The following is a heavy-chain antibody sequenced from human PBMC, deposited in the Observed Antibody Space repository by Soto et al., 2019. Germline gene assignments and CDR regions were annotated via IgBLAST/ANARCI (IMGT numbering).Heavy chain of an antibody. Sequence: ASVKVSCKASGYTFNFYGITWVRQAPGQGLEWMGWISGFNGNTNYAADLQGRVTMTTDTSTSTAYMELRGLGSDDTAVYYCARIGVSSGHESPDFDSWGKGSLVTVSS. CDR2: ISGFNGNT. D-gene: IGHD3-16*01. J-gene: IGHJ4*02. CDR1: GYTFNFYG. V-gene: IGHV1-18*01. CDR3: ARIGVSSGHESPDFDS.